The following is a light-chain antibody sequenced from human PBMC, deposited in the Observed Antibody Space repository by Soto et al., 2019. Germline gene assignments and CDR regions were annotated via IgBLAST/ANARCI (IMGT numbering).Light chain of an antibody. CDR2: EVN. Sequence: QSALTQPPSASGSPGTSSDVGLYNYVSWYQQHPGKAPKLMIYEVNKRPSGVPDRFSGSKSGNTASLTVSGLQAENEADHYCSSYAGSKNPYVFGIGTKVTVL. J-gene: IGLJ1*01. CDR3: SSYAGSKNPYV. V-gene: IGLV2-8*01. CDR1: SSDVGLYNY.